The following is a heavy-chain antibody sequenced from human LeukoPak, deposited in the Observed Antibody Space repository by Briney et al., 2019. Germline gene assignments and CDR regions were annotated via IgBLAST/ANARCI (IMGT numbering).Heavy chain of an antibody. CDR3: ARSRTMRYDILTGHYGMDV. J-gene: IGHJ6*04. Sequence: PSETLSLTCTVSGGSISSYYWSWIRQPPGKGLEWIGYIYYSGSTNHNPSLKSRVTISVDTSKNQFSLKLSSVTAADTAVYYCARSRTMRYDILTGHYGMDVWGKGTTVTVSS. V-gene: IGHV4-59*01. D-gene: IGHD3-9*01. CDR2: IYYSGST. CDR1: GGSISSYY.